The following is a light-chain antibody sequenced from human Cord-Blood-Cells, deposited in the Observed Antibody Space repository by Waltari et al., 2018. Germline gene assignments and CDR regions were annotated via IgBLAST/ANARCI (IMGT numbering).Light chain of an antibody. Sequence: QSALTQPRSVSGSPGPSATIPCTGTSSDVGGYNYVSWYQQHPGKAPKLMIYDVSKRPSGVPDRFSGSKSGNTASLTISGLQAEDEADYYCCSYAGSYTFVFGGGTKLTVL. J-gene: IGLJ3*02. CDR3: CSYAGSYTFV. V-gene: IGLV2-11*01. CDR1: SSDVGGYNY. CDR2: DVS.